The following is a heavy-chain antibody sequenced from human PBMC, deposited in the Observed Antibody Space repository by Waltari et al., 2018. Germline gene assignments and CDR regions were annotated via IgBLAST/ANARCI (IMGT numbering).Heavy chain of an antibody. CDR1: GYTFPGYS. D-gene: IGHD3-22*01. J-gene: IGHJ4*02. CDR2: SNPNSGGT. V-gene: IGHV1-2*06. CDR3: ARATLPPYYYDSSGYPYYFDY. Sequence: QVQLVQSGAEVKKPGSSVKVSCQASGYTFPGYSMHLVRQAPGQGLEWMGRSNPNSGGTNYAQKVQGRVTMTRDTSISTAYMELSRLRSDDTAVYYCARATLPPYYYDSSGYPYYFDYWGQGTLVTVSS.